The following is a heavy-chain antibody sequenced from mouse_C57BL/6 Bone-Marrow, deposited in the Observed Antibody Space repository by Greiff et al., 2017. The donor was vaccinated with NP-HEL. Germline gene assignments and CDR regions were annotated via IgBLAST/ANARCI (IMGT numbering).Heavy chain of an antibody. CDR2: ISNGGGST. CDR3: ARHEHGSTNYYAMDY. CDR1: GFTFSDYY. V-gene: IGHV5-12*01. J-gene: IGHJ4*01. Sequence: DVQLVESGGGLVQPGGSLKLSCAASGFTFSDYYMYWVRQTPEKRLEWVAYISNGGGSTYYPDTVKGRFTISRDNAKNTLYLQMSRLKSEDTAMYYCARHEHGSTNYYAMDYWGQGTSVTVSS. D-gene: IGHD1-1*01.